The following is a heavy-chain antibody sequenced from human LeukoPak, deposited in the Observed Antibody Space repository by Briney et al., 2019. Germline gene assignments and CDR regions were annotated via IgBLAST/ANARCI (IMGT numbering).Heavy chain of an antibody. D-gene: IGHD3-16*01. V-gene: IGHV6-1*01. CDR2: TYYRSKWYN. CDR3: AREGSDGYLFDY. Sequence: SQTLSLTCALSGDSVSSNSATWDWIRQSPSRGLEWLGRTYYRSKWYNDYAVSVKSRVTINPDTSKNQFSLQMNSVTPEDTAVYYCAREGSDGYLFDYWGQGSLVIVSS. J-gene: IGHJ4*02. CDR1: GDSVSSNSAT.